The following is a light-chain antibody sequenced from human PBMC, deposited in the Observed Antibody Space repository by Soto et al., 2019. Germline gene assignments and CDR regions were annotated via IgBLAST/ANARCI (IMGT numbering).Light chain of an antibody. CDR2: GAS. CDR3: QQYGSSPRT. Sequence: ETALTQSPGTLSLSPGERATLSCRASQSVSSSYLTWYQQKPGQAPRILIYGASTRATGIPDRFSGSGSVTHLNLTISRLEPDDFALYYCQQYGSSPRTFGQGTQREI. CDR1: QSVSSSY. J-gene: IGKJ2*01. V-gene: IGKV3-20*01.